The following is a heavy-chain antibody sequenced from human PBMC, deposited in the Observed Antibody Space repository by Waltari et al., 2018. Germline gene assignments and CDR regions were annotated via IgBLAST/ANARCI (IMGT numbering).Heavy chain of an antibody. D-gene: IGHD7-27*01. V-gene: IGHV3-74*03. Sequence: EVQLVESGGALVQPGGSLRLSCATSGFTFSRSWMHWVRQVPGKGLMWVSHIESDESRTTYADSVKGRFTISRDNAKNTVYLQMNSLRDEDTAVYYCVRDEPGDGLDYWGQGTLVTVSS. CDR3: VRDEPGDGLDY. CDR2: IESDESRT. J-gene: IGHJ4*02. CDR1: GFTFSRSW.